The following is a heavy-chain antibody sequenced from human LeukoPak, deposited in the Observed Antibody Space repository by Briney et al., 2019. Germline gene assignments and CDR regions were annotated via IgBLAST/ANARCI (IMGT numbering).Heavy chain of an antibody. V-gene: IGHV4-59*01. CDR3: ARAALTMGATKFDY. CDR2: IYYSGST. J-gene: IGHJ4*02. D-gene: IGHD1-26*01. Sequence: SETLSLTCAVYGGSLSGSYWSWIRQPPGKGLEWIGYIYYSGSTNYNPSLKSRVPISLDASKNQFSLKLSSVTAADTALYYCARAALTMGATKFDYWGQGTLLTVSS. CDR1: GGSLSGSY.